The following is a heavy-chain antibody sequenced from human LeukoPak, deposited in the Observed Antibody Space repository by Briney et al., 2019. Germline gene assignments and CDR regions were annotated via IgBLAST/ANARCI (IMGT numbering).Heavy chain of an antibody. D-gene: IGHD5-18*01. J-gene: IGHJ2*01. CDR3: ARGGYSYGSQEMGWYFDL. CDR2: IYYSGST. V-gene: IGHV4-31*03. Sequence: PSQTLSLTCTVSGGSISSGGYYWSWVRQHPGGGLEWIGYIYYSGSTYYNPSLKSRVTISVNTSKNQFSLKLSSVTAADTAVSYCARGGYSYGSQEMGWYFDLWGRGTLVTVSS. CDR1: GGSISSGGYY.